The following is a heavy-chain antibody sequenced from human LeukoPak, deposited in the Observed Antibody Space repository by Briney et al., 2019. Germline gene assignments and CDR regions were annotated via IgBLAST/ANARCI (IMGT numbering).Heavy chain of an antibody. D-gene: IGHD6-19*01. CDR1: GGTFSSYA. V-gene: IGHV1-69*06. Sequence: HWASVKVSCKASGGTFSSYAISWVRQAPGQGLEWMGGIIPIFGTANYAQKFQGRVTITADKSTSTAYMELSSLRSEDTAVYYCARDGSSGWSATGYFAYWGQGTLVTVSS. CDR2: IIPIFGTA. CDR3: ARDGSSGWSATGYFAY. J-gene: IGHJ4*02.